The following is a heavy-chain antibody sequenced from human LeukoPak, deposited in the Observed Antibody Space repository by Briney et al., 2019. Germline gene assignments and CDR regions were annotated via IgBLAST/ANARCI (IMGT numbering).Heavy chain of an antibody. V-gene: IGHV4-34*01. CDR1: GGSFSGHY. Sequence: SETLSLTCAVYGGSFSGHYWSWIRQPPGKGLEWIGEINHSGSTNYNPSLKSRVTISVDTSKNQFSLKLSSVTAADTAVYYCARGYCGGDCYSFDYWGQGTLVTVS. D-gene: IGHD2-21*02. CDR3: ARGYCGGDCYSFDY. CDR2: INHSGST. J-gene: IGHJ4*02.